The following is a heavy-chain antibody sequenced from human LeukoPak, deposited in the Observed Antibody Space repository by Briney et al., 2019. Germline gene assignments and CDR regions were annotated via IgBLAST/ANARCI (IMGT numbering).Heavy chain of an antibody. D-gene: IGHD3-16*02. Sequence: GASVKVSCKASGYTFTGYYMHWVRQAPGQGLEWMGWINPNSGGTNYAQKFQGRVTMTRDTSISIAYMELSRLRSDDTAVYYCARKPYDYVWGSYPGGGYFDYWGQGTLVTVSS. J-gene: IGHJ4*02. CDR3: ARKPYDYVWGSYPGGGYFDY. CDR2: INPNSGGT. CDR1: GYTFTGYY. V-gene: IGHV1-2*02.